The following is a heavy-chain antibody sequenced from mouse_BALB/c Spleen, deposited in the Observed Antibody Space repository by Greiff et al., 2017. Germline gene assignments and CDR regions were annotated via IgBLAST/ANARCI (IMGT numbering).Heavy chain of an antibody. Sequence: EVLLVESGGGLVKPGGSLKLSCAASGFTFSDYYMYWVRQTPEKRLEWVETISAGGSYTYYPDSFKGRFTISRDNARNNLYLQMSSLKSEDTAMYYGAREEAYCRSFAYWGQGTLVTVSA. J-gene: IGHJ3*01. D-gene: IGHD2-14*01. CDR2: ISAGGSYT. CDR3: AREEAYCRSFAY. V-gene: IGHV5-4*02. CDR1: GFTFSDYY.